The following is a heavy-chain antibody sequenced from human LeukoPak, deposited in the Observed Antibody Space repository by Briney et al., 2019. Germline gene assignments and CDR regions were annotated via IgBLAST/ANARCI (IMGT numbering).Heavy chain of an antibody. Sequence: GGSLRLSCAASGFTFDDYAMHWVRQAPGKGLEWVLGISWNSGSIGYADSVKGRFTISRDNAKNSLYLQMNSLRAEDTALYYCAKAGRYCSSTSCPDAFDIWGQGTMVTVSS. V-gene: IGHV3-9*01. CDR1: GFTFDDYA. CDR3: AKAGRYCSSTSCPDAFDI. CDR2: ISWNSGSI. J-gene: IGHJ3*02. D-gene: IGHD2-2*01.